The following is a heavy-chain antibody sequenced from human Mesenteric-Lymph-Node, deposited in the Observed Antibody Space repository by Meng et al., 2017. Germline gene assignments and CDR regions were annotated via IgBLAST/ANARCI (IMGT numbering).Heavy chain of an antibody. D-gene: IGHD6-13*01. J-gene: IGHJ4*02. CDR1: GFTFSSYS. V-gene: IGHV3-23*01. CDR2: IRSSGDSA. Sequence: GESLKISCAASGFTFSSYSMNWVRQAPGKGLEWVATIRSSGDSAYYADSVKGRFTISRDSSKNTLYLEMNSLRAEDSALYYCAKLQHREQQLTYFDYWGQGTLVTVSS. CDR3: AKLQHREQQLTYFDY.